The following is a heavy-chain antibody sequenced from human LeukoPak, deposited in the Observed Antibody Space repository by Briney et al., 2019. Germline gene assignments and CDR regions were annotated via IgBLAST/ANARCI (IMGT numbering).Heavy chain of an antibody. CDR3: ARDNFDWRPLDC. CDR2: IKHDGSEK. V-gene: IGHV3-7*03. Sequence: GGSLRLSCAGSGFTFSSHWMTWVRQTPGKGLEWVASIKHDGSEKNYVDSVKGRFTISRDNAKNTLYVEMNNLRGEDTAVYYCARDNFDWRPLDCWGQGTLVTVSS. CDR1: GFTFSSHW. D-gene: IGHD3-9*01. J-gene: IGHJ4*02.